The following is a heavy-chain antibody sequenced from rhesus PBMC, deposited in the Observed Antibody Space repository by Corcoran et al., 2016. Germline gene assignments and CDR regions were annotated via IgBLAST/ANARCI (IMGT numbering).Heavy chain of an antibody. CDR3: ARRWTTVAAIDY. V-gene: IGHV2-1*01. J-gene: IGHJ4*01. D-gene: IGHD4-29*01. Sequence: QVTLKESGPALVKPTQTLTLTCTISGFSLSTSGMGVGWIRQPTRKTLEWLAHIYWNDDKYYSTSLKSRLTISKDTSKTQVVLTMTNMDPVDTATYYCARRWTTVAAIDYWGQGVLVPVSS. CDR1: GFSLSTSGMG. CDR2: IYWNDDK.